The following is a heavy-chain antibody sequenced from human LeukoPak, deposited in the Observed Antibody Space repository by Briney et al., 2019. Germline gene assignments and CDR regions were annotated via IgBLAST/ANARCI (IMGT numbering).Heavy chain of an antibody. CDR3: ARGWELHDAFDT. J-gene: IGHJ3*02. Sequence: PSETLSLTCAVYGGSFSGYYWSWIRQPPGKGLEWIGEINHSGSTNYNPSLKSRVTISVDTSKNQFSLKLSSVTAADTAVYYCARGWELHDAFDTWGQGTMVTVSS. CDR1: GGSFSGYY. V-gene: IGHV4-34*01. CDR2: INHSGST. D-gene: IGHD1-26*01.